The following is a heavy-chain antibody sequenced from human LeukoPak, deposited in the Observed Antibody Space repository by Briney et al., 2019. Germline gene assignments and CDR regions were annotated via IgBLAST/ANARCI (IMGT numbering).Heavy chain of an antibody. Sequence: GASLRLSCEASGFTFINYGMSWVRQAPGKGLEWVSGISGSGGNTYYADSVKGRFTISRDDSENTLYLQMNSLRAEDTAVYYCAKGGWLEYWGQGTLVTVSS. D-gene: IGHD5-24*01. CDR1: GFTFINYG. CDR3: AKGGWLEY. J-gene: IGHJ4*02. V-gene: IGHV3-23*01. CDR2: ISGSGGNT.